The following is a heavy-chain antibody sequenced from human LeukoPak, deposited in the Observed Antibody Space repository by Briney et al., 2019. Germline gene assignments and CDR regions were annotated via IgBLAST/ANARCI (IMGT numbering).Heavy chain of an antibody. CDR1: GGSINNYY. V-gene: IGHV4-59*01. D-gene: IGHD1-14*01. J-gene: IGHJ3*02. CDR2: ILSSGST. Sequence: SETLSLTCTVSGGSINNYYWSWIRQPPGKGLEWIGYILSSGSTNYNPSVKSRVTISVDTSKNQFSLRLSSVTAADTAVYFCARTNQVSETAFDIWGQGTMVIVSS. CDR3: ARTNQVSETAFDI.